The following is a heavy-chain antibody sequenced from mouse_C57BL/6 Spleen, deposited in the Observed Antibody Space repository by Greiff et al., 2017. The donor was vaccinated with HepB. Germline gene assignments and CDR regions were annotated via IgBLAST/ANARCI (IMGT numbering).Heavy chain of an antibody. Sequence: VQLQQSGPVLVKPGASVKMSCKASGYTFTDYYMNWVKQSHGKSLEWIGVINPYNGGTSYNQKFKGKATLTVDKSSSTAYMELNSLTSEDSAVYYCARNWFDYDGGGYYAMDYWGQGTSVTVSS. V-gene: IGHV1-19*01. CDR3: ARNWFDYDGGGYYAMDY. D-gene: IGHD2-4*01. CDR2: INPYNGGT. J-gene: IGHJ4*01. CDR1: GYTFTDYY.